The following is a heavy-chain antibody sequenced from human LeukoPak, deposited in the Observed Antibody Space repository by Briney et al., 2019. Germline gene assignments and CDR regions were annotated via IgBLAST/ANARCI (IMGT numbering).Heavy chain of an antibody. CDR1: GFTFSSYS. J-gene: IGHJ6*02. V-gene: IGHV3-48*01. D-gene: IGHD2-21*02. CDR2: ISSSSSTI. Sequence: GGSLRLSCAASGFTFSSYSMNWVRQAPGKGLEWVSYISSSSSTIYYADSVKGRFTISRDNAKNSLYLQMNSLRAEDTAVYYCARADCGGDCYPDPYYYYGMDVWGQGTTVTVSS. CDR3: ARADCGGDCYPDPYYYYGMDV.